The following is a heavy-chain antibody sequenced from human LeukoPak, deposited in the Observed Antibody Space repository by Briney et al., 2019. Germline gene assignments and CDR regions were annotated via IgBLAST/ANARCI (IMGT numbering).Heavy chain of an antibody. V-gene: IGHV1-69*05. CDR3: ARSGTATQFDY. J-gene: IGHJ4*02. Sequence: GASVKVSCKASGGTFSSYAISWVRQAPGQGLEWMGGIIPIFGTANYAQKFQGRVTMTRDTSISTAYMELSRLRSDDTAVYYCARSGTATQFDYWGQGTLVTVSS. D-gene: IGHD1-14*01. CDR1: GGTFSSYA. CDR2: IIPIFGTA.